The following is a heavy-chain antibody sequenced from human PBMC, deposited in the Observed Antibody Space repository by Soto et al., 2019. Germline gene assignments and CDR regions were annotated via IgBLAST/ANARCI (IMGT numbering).Heavy chain of an antibody. CDR2: IWYDGSNK. Sequence: GGSLRLSCAASGFTFRHCAMNWVRQAPGKGLEWVAVIWYDGSNKYYADSVKGRFTISRDNSKNTLYLQMNSLRAEDTAVYYCARVFGVVPRYYCCMDVWGQGTTVTLSS. D-gene: IGHD3-3*01. J-gene: IGHJ6*02. V-gene: IGHV3-33*08. CDR3: ARVFGVVPRYYCCMDV. CDR1: GFTFRHCA.